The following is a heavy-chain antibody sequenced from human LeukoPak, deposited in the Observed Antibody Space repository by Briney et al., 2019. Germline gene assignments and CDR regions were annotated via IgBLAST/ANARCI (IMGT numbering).Heavy chain of an antibody. CDR3: ARDVHGDYGSGWFDP. CDR1: GGTFNNSA. Sequence: GASVKVSCKTSGGTFNNSAISWVRQATGQGLEWLGGIMPLFGTAGYAQKFQGRVTITKDESTRTVYLELTSLTSDATAVYYCARDVHGDYGSGWFDPWGEGTLVSVSS. D-gene: IGHD4-17*01. CDR2: IMPLFGTA. V-gene: IGHV1-69*05. J-gene: IGHJ5*02.